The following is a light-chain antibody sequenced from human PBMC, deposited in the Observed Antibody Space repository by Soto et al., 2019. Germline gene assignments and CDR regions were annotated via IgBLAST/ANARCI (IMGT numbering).Light chain of an antibody. CDR1: SSDGGGYNY. Sequence: QSALTQPASVSGSPGQSITISCTGTSSDGGGYNYVSWYQQHPGKAPKLMIYDVSNRPSGVSNRFSGSKSGNTASLTISGLQAEDEAYYYCSSYTSSSTLVFGTGTKVTVL. CDR3: SSYTSSSTLV. CDR2: DVS. V-gene: IGLV2-14*01. J-gene: IGLJ1*01.